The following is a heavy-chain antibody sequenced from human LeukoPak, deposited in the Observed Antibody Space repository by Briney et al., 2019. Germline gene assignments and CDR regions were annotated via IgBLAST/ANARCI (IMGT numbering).Heavy chain of an antibody. V-gene: IGHV1-8*01. CDR1: GYTFTSYD. CDR3: ARGLEAALDSWSGYYPYYYYYGMDV. Sequence: ASVKVSCKASGYTFTSYDINWVRQATGQGLEWMGWMNPNSGNTGYAQKFQGRVTMTRNTSISTAYMELSSLRSEDTAVYYCARGLEAALDSWSGYYPYYYYYGMDVWGQGTTVTVSS. D-gene: IGHD3-3*01. CDR2: MNPNSGNT. J-gene: IGHJ6*02.